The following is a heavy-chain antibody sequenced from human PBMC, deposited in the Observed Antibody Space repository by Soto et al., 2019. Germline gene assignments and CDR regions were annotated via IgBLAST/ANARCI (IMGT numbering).Heavy chain of an antibody. CDR1: GYTFTGYY. V-gene: IGHV1-2*02. Sequence: ASVKVSCKASGYTFTGYYMHWVRRAPGQGLEWMGWINPNSGGTNYAQKFQGRVTMTRDTSISTAYMELSRLRSDDTAVYYCARVSLGIAAAGMDVWGQGTTVTVS. J-gene: IGHJ6*02. D-gene: IGHD6-13*01. CDR3: ARVSLGIAAAGMDV. CDR2: INPNSGGT.